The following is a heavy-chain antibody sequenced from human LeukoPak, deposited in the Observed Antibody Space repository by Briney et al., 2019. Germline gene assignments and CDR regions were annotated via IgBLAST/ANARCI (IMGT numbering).Heavy chain of an antibody. CDR1: GFTFSSYA. V-gene: IGHV3-23*01. CDR3: AKSSRPYSSSWYEY. CDR2: ISGSGGST. D-gene: IGHD6-13*01. J-gene: IGHJ4*02. Sequence: GGSLRLSCAASGFTFSSYAMSWVRQAPGKGLEWVSAISGSGGSTYYADSVKGRFTISRDNSKNTLYLQMNSLRAEDTAVYYCAKSSRPYSSSWYEYWGQGTLVTVSS.